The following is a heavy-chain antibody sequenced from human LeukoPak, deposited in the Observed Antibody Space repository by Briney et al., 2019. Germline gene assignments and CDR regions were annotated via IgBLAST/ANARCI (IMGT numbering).Heavy chain of an antibody. Sequence: SETLSLTCTVSNDSISSYCCSWVRQPPGKGLEWIGFMCPSGRTDYNPSLKSRVTMSVDTSKNQLSMELRFLTAADTAVHYCARHSPSGRYFRPWGQGTLVTVSS. CDR2: MCPSGRT. CDR3: ARHSPSGRYFRP. J-gene: IGHJ5*02. D-gene: IGHD3-9*01. CDR1: NDSISSYC. V-gene: IGHV4-59*08.